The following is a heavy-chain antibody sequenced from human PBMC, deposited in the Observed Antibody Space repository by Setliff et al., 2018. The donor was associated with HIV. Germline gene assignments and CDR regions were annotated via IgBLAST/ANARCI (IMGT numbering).Heavy chain of an antibody. CDR1: GYSISSHY. Sequence: SETLSLTCTVSGYSISSHYWSWIRQPPGKGLEWIGSIYYSGSTYYNPSLKSRVTISLDTSKNQVFLKLTSVTAADTAVYYCARDLGRITLSGVNEGWFDPWGQGTLVTVSS. CDR3: ARDLGRITLSGVNEGWFDP. CDR2: IYYSGST. V-gene: IGHV4-59*11. J-gene: IGHJ5*02. D-gene: IGHD3-3*01.